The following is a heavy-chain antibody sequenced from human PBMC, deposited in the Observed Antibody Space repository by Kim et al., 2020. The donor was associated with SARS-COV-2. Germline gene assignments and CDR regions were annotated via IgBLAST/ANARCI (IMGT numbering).Heavy chain of an antibody. CDR1: GLQFSNYA. D-gene: IGHD6-13*01. CDR3: AASFLDGGSWYEVYDV. V-gene: IGHV3-23*01. J-gene: IGHJ3*01. Sequence: GGSLRLSCQASGLQFSNYAMTWVRQAPGKGLEWVSVISGYGANTYYGGSVKGRFTISRDNSNNTLFLDMTGLRDDDTAVYYCAASFLDGGSWYEVYDVLGQESSVTVSS. CDR2: ISGYGANT.